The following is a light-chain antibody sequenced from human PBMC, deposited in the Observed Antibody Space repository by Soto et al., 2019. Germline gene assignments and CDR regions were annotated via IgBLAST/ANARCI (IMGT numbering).Light chain of an antibody. V-gene: IGLV3-1*01. CDR1: NLESHY. Sequence: SYELTQPPSVTVSPGQTVSITCSGDNLESHYVSWYQQKAGQSPVLVIYQDSKRPSGIPARFSGSNSGTTATLTVSGTQALDEADYYCQAWDTSAVFGGGTKLTV. CDR3: QAWDTSAV. J-gene: IGLJ2*01. CDR2: QDS.